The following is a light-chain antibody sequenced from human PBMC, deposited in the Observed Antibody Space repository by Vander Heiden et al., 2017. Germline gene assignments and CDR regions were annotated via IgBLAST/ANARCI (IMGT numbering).Light chain of an antibody. Sequence: ETVMTQSPAALSVSPGERVSPSCRASQNVGINLAWHQQKPGQAPRVLIYAASTRATGVPARFSGSGYGTEFTLTISSLQSEDFAVYYCHQYCYWPPLTFGGGTKLEIK. J-gene: IGKJ4*01. V-gene: IGKV3-15*01. CDR2: AAS. CDR1: QNVGIN. CDR3: HQYCYWPPLT.